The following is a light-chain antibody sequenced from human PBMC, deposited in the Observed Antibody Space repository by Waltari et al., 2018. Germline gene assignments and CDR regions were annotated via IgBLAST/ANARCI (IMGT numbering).Light chain of an antibody. CDR2: DVI. Sequence: QSALTQPASVSGSPGQSTPISCTGTHRDIGSSNYVSWYQQHPGKAPKVIIFDVIFRPSGVSNRFSGSKSGNTASLTITGLQAEDEAHYYCSSFTVTDTLVVFGGGTKLTV. CDR3: SSFTVTDTLVV. J-gene: IGLJ2*01. CDR1: HRDIGSSNY. V-gene: IGLV2-14*03.